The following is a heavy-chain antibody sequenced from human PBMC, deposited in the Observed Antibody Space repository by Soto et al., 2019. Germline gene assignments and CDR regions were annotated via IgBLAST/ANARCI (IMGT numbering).Heavy chain of an antibody. D-gene: IGHD3-10*01. V-gene: IGHV1-3*01. CDR3: ARDKYGSGSYSWFDP. J-gene: IGHJ5*02. CDR2: INAGNGNT. Sequence: AAVKVSCKASGYTFASYAMHWVRQTPGQRLEWMGWINAGNGNTKYSQKFQGRVTITRDTSASTAYMELGSLRSEDTAVYYCARDKYGSGSYSWFDPWGQGTLVTVSS. CDR1: GYTFASYA.